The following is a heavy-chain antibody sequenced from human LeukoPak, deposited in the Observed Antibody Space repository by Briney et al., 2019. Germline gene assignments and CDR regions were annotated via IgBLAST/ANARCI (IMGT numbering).Heavy chain of an antibody. CDR3: ARDLTMVRGVPDGFDY. V-gene: IGHV1-69*04. CDR1: GGTFSSYA. J-gene: IGHJ4*02. CDR2: IIPIFGIA. Sequence: SVKDSFKASGGTFSSYAISWVRQAPGQGLEWMGRIIPIFGIANYAQKFQGRVTITADKSTSTAYMELSSRRSEDAAVYYCARDLTMVRGVPDGFDYWGQGTLVTVSS. D-gene: IGHD3-10*01.